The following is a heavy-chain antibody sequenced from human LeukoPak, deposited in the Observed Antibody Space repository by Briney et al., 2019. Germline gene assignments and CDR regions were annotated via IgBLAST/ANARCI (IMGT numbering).Heavy chain of an antibody. V-gene: IGHV3-48*01. D-gene: IGHD4-23*01. J-gene: IGHJ4*02. CDR1: GFTFSDYG. Sequence: GGSLRLSCAASGFTFSDYGFNWVRQAPGKGLEWISYISSSSRTIYHVDSVKGRFTISRDNAKNSLYLQMNSLRVEDTAVYYCARNFWTTVAAPASYFDYWGQGALVTVSS. CDR3: ARNFWTTVAAPASYFDY. CDR2: ISSSSRTI.